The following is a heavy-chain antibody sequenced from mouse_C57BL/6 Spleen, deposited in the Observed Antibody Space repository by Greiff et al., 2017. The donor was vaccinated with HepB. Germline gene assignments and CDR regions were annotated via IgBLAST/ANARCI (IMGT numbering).Heavy chain of an antibody. Sequence: EVQLQQSVAELVRPGASVKLSCTASGFNIRNTHIHWLKQRPEQGLEWIGRIDPANGHTKYAPKFQGKATMLTETSSNTAYLQLSSLTSEDTAFDYWATYGNYWYFDVWGTGTTVTVSS. D-gene: IGHD2-1*01. J-gene: IGHJ1*03. V-gene: IGHV14-3*01. CDR1: GFNIRNTH. CDR3: ATYGNYWYFDV. CDR2: IDPANGHT.